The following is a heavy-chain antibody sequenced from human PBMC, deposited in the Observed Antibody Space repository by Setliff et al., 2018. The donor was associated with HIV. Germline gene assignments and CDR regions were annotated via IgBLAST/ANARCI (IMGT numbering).Heavy chain of an antibody. V-gene: IGHV4-38-2*01. J-gene: IGHJ5*02. CDR2: IYQSGSI. Sequence: SETLSLTCAASGYSINSGFSRAWIRQPPGQGPQWIGSIYQSGSIYYNPSLQSRVPISVDSSKNQFSLNPFSVTAADTAVYYCARPRRVRSRAWYWFDIWGQGTLVTVSS. D-gene: IGHD6-19*01. CDR3: ARPRRVRSRAWYWFDI. CDR1: GYSINSGFS.